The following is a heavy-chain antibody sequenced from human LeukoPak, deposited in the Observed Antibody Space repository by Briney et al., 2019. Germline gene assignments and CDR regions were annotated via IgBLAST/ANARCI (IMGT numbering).Heavy chain of an antibody. CDR3: AKDGLGGFGDYMDV. D-gene: IGHD3-10*01. J-gene: IGHJ6*03. CDR2: IRYDGSIK. Sequence: GGSLRLSCAVSGFTFSSYGMHWVRQAPGKGLFWVAFIRYDGSIKYYADSVKGRLTISRDNSKNTLYLQMNSLRAEDTAVYYCAKDGLGGFGDYMDVWGKGTTVTISS. CDR1: GFTFSSYG. V-gene: IGHV3-30*02.